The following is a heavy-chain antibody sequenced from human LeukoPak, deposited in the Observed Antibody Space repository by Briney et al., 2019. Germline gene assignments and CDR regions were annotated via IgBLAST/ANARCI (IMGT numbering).Heavy chain of an antibody. V-gene: IGHV3-21*01. CDR3: ARDLRFLEWFSPYDY. J-gene: IGHJ4*02. CDR2: ISSSSSYI. Sequence: GVSLRLSCAASGFTFSSYSMNWVRQAPGKGLEWVSSISSSSSYIYYADSVKGRFTISRDNAKNSLYLQMNSLRAEDTAVYYCARDLRFLEWFSPYDYCGQGTLVTVSS. CDR1: GFTFSSYS. D-gene: IGHD3-3*01.